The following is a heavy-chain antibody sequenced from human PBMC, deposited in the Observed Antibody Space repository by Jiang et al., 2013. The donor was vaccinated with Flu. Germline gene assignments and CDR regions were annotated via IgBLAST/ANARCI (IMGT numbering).Heavy chain of an antibody. CDR3: ARASLIQGYLFDY. Sequence: VQLLESGGGLVQPGGSLRLSCAASGFTFSSYSMNWVRQAPGKGLEWVSYISSSGSTIYYADSVKGRFTISRDNAKNSLYLQMNSLRAEDTAVYYCARASLIQGYLFDYWGQGTLVTVSS. J-gene: IGHJ4*02. CDR1: GFTFSSYS. D-gene: IGHD5-18*01. CDR2: ISSSGSTI. V-gene: IGHV3-48*01.